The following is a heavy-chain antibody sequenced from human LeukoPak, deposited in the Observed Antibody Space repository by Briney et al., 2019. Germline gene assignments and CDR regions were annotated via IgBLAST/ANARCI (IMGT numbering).Heavy chain of an antibody. CDR2: IYPGDSDT. Sequence: GESLKISCKGSGYSFTSYWIGWVRQMPGKGLEWMGIIYPGDSDTRYSPSFQGQVTISANKSISTAYLQWSSLKASDTAMYYCARRGTVTTPWFDPWGQGTLVTVSS. D-gene: IGHD4-17*01. CDR1: GYSFTSYW. CDR3: ARRGTVTTPWFDP. J-gene: IGHJ5*02. V-gene: IGHV5-51*01.